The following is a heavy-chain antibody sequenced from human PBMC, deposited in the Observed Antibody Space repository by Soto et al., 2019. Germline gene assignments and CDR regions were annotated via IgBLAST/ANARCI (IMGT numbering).Heavy chain of an antibody. D-gene: IGHD3-3*01. J-gene: IGHJ6*03. CDR1: GFTLSSYG. CDR3: ARVIFWSGDYHYMDV. Sequence: GGSLRLSCAASGFTLSSYGMHWVRQAPGKGLEWVAVIWYDGSNKYYADSVKGRFTISRDNSKNTLYLQMNSLRAEDTAVYYCARVIFWSGDYHYMDVWGKGTTVTVSS. V-gene: IGHV3-33*01. CDR2: IWYDGSNK.